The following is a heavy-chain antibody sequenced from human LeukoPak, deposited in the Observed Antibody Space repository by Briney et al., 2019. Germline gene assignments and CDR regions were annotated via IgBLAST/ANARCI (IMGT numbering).Heavy chain of an antibody. CDR3: ARYYDFWSGYYTPFDY. V-gene: IGHV4-34*01. J-gene: IGHJ4*02. D-gene: IGHD3-3*01. Sequence: INHSGSTNDNPSLKSRVTISVDTSKNQFSLKLSSVTAADTAVYYCARYYDFWSGYYTPFDYWGQGTLVTVSS. CDR2: INHSGST.